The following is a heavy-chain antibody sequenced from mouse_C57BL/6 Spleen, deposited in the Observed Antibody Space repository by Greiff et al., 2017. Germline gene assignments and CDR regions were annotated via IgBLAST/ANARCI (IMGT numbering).Heavy chain of an antibody. CDR1: GFTFSDSG. V-gene: IGHV5-17*01. J-gene: IGHJ2*01. D-gene: IGHD1-1*01. CDR3: ASDGSSYVIYYFDY. Sequence: EVKLVESGGGLVKPGGSLKLSCAASGFTFSDSGMHWVRQAPEKGLEWVAYISSGSSTIYYADTVKGRFTISRDNAKNTLFLQMTSLRSEDTAMYYCASDGSSYVIYYFDYWGQGTTLTVSS. CDR2: ISSGSSTI.